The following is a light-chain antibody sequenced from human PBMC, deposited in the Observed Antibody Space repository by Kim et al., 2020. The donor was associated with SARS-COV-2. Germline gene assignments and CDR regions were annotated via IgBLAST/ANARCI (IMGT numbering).Light chain of an antibody. CDR2: DVS. Sequence: QYALTQPASVSGSPGQSITISCTGTSSDVGGYNYVSWYQQHPGKAPKLMIYDVSKRPSGVSNRFSGSKSGNTASLTISGLQAEDEADYYCSSYTSSRGVFGGGTQLTVL. V-gene: IGLV2-14*01. J-gene: IGLJ3*02. CDR1: SSDVGGYNY. CDR3: SSYTSSRGV.